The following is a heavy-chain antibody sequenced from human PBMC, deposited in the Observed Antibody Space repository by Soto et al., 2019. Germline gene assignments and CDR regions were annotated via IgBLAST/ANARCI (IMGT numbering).Heavy chain of an antibody. Sequence: PGGSMRLSCAASGFTFDDYAMHWVRQAPGKGLEWVSSIRATVATTYYADSVKGRFTISRDNSKSTLFLQMNSLRAEDTAVYYCARVETLSAGVHYWGQGTLVTVSS. CDR1: GFTFDDYA. CDR2: IRATVATT. CDR3: ARVETLSAGVHY. D-gene: IGHD6-13*01. V-gene: IGHV3-23*01. J-gene: IGHJ4*02.